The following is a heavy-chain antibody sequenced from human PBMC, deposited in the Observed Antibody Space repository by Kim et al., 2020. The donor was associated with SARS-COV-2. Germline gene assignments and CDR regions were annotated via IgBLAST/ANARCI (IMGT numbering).Heavy chain of an antibody. CDR2: IYSGGST. J-gene: IGHJ4*02. CDR3: ARDGRYCSGGSCNYYFDY. Sequence: GGSLRLSCAASGFTVSSNYMSWVRQAPGKGLEWVSVIYSGGSTYNADSVKGRFTISRDNSKNTLYLQMNSLRAEDTAVYYCARDGRYCSGGSCNYYFDYWGQGTLVTVSS. V-gene: IGHV3-53*01. CDR1: GFTVSSNY. D-gene: IGHD2-15*01.